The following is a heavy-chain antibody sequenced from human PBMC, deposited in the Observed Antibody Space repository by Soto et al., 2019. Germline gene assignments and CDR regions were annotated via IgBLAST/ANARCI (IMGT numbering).Heavy chain of an antibody. D-gene: IGHD3-10*01. Sequence: GGSRRLSCAASGFSFSTYGMHWVRQAPGKGLEWMAVISNDGSIKYYADSVKGRFTISRDNSKDTLFLQMNSLRGEDTAVYYCVRGGSGATSADLFDAWGQGTLVTVSS. CDR1: GFSFSTYG. CDR2: ISNDGSIK. CDR3: VRGGSGATSADLFDA. V-gene: IGHV3-30*03. J-gene: IGHJ3*01.